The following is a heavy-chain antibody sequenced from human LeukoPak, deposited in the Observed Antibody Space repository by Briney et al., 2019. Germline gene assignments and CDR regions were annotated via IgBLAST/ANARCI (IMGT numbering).Heavy chain of an antibody. CDR2: ISGSGGST. J-gene: IGHJ4*02. Sequence: GGSLRLSCAASGFTFSSYAMSWVRQAPGKGLEWVSAISGSGGSTYYADSVKGRFTISRDNSKNTLSLQMNSLRAEDTAVYYCAKDKGVTTTSSFDYWGQGTLVTVSS. CDR3: AKDKGVTTTSSFDY. CDR1: GFTFSSYA. D-gene: IGHD4-11*01. V-gene: IGHV3-23*01.